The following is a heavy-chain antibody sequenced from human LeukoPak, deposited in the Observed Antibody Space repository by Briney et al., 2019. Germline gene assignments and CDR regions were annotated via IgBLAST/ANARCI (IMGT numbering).Heavy chain of an antibody. V-gene: IGHV4-59*11. J-gene: IGHJ4*02. D-gene: IGHD3-22*01. CDR1: GGSISSHS. CDR3: ATIYYDSSGYRD. CDR2: INYSGST. Sequence: SETLSLTCTVSGGSISSHSWSWIRQPPGKGLEWIGYINYSGSTNYNHSLKSRVTISIDMAKNQVSLKLSSVTAADTAVYYCATIYYDSSGYRDWGQGTLVTVS.